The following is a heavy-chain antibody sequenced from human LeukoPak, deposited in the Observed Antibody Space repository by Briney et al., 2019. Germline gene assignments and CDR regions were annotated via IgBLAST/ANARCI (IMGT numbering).Heavy chain of an antibody. CDR1: GFTFSNYW. Sequence: RTGGSLRLSCEGSGFTFSNYWMGWVRQAPGKGLQWVANIKTDGSEKYYVDSVKGRFTISRDNAKNSLYLQMNSLRAEDTAVYYCAKEATITIFGVVDWYYMDVWGKGTTVTVSS. CDR3: AKEATITIFGVVDWYYMDV. CDR2: IKTDGSEK. D-gene: IGHD3-3*01. V-gene: IGHV3-7*03. J-gene: IGHJ6*03.